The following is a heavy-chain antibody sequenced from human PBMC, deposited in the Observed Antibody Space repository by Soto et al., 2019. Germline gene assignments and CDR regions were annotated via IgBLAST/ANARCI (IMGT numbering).Heavy chain of an antibody. V-gene: IGHV1-3*01. CDR1: GYTFTSYA. Sequence: ASVKVSCKASGYTFTSYAMHWVRQAPGQRLEWMGWINAGNGNTKYSQKFQGRVTITRDTSASTAYMELSSLRSEDTAVYYCARCYSGSYYGDDAFDIWGQGTMVTVSS. D-gene: IGHD1-26*01. J-gene: IGHJ3*02. CDR2: INAGNGNT. CDR3: ARCYSGSYYGDDAFDI.